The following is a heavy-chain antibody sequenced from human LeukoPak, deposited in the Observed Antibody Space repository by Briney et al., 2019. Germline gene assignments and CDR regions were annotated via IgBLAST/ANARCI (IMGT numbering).Heavy chain of an antibody. Sequence: GGSLRLSCAASGFTFSSYGMHWVRQAPGKGLEWVAVIWYDGSNKYYAESVKGRFTISRDNAENSLYLQMNSLRVEDSAIYYCGKKTGSTGEAFDYWGQGTLVTVSS. CDR3: GKKTGSTGEAFDY. D-gene: IGHD1-1*01. CDR1: GFTFSSYG. CDR2: IWYDGSNK. J-gene: IGHJ4*02. V-gene: IGHV3-33*03.